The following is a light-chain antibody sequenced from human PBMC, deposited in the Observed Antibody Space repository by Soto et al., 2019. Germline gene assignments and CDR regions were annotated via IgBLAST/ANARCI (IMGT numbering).Light chain of an antibody. V-gene: IGKV3-15*01. J-gene: IGKJ4*01. CDR1: QSVSSN. CDR3: QQYNNWPKVT. CDR2: GAS. Sequence: EIVTTQSPATLSVSPGGRATLSCRASQSVSSNLAWYQQKPGQAPRLLIYGASTRATGIPARFSGSGSGTEFTLTISSLKSEDFAVYYCQQYNNWPKVTFGGGTKVDIK.